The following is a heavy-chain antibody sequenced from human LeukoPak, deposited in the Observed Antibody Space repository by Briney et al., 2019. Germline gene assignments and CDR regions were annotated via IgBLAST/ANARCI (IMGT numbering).Heavy chain of an antibody. CDR2: IYYSGST. D-gene: IGHD3-22*01. V-gene: IGHV4-30-4*01. CDR1: GGSISSDEYQ. CDR3: ARSDYYYDSSGYPLFDY. J-gene: IGHJ4*02. Sequence: SETLSLTCTVSGGSISSDEYQWGWLRQPPGTGLEWIGYIYYSGSTSSNPSLKSRVTISVDTSKNRFSLRLSSVTAADTAVYYCARSDYYYDSSGYPLFDYWGQGILVTVSS.